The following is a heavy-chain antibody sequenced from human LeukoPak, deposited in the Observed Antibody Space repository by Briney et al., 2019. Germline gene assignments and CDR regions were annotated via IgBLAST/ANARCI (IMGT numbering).Heavy chain of an antibody. D-gene: IGHD3-22*01. Sequence: SETLSLTCAVSGGSISRSNWWTWVRQFPGKGLEWIGEIFHSGSTNHNPSLKSRVIISVDKSKNQFSLELSSVTAADTAVYYCARGPYDSSGNFDYWGQGTLVTVSS. J-gene: IGHJ4*02. CDR1: GGSISRSNW. V-gene: IGHV4-4*02. CDR2: IFHSGST. CDR3: ARGPYDSSGNFDY.